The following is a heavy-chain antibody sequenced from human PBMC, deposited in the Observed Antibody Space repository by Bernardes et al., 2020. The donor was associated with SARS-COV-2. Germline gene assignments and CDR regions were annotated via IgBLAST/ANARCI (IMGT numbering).Heavy chain of an antibody. D-gene: IGHD3-10*01. V-gene: IGHV1-18*04. J-gene: IGHJ4*02. CDR2: ISFHTGQT. Sequence: ASVKVSCKASGDTFNGYGFSWVRQAPGQGLEWMGWISFHTGQTDYALRFQGRVTMTTDTATRTAFMELRSLRSDDTAMYYCATMIRAIDSWGQGALVTVSS. CDR1: GDTFNGYG. CDR3: ATMIRAIDS.